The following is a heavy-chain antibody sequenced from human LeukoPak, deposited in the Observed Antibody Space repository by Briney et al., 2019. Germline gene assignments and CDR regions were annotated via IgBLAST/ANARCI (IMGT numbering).Heavy chain of an antibody. CDR1: GYTFTGFY. CDR2: INPSGGST. V-gene: IGHV1-46*01. Sequence: GASVKVSCKASGYTFTGFYMHWVRQAPGQGLEWMGIINPSGGSTSYAQKFQGRVTMTRDMSTSTVYMELSSLRSEDTALYYCARGVSGNYYFDYWGQGTLVTVSS. CDR3: ARGVSGNYYFDY. D-gene: IGHD1-26*01. J-gene: IGHJ4*02.